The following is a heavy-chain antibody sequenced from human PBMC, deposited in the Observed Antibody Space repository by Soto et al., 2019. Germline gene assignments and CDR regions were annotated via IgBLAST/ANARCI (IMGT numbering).Heavy chain of an antibody. V-gene: IGHV4-34*01. Sequence: SETLSLTCAVYGGSFSGYYWSWIRQPPGKGLEWIGEINHSGSTNYNPSLKSRVTISVDTSKNQFSLKLSSVTAADTAVYYCARGSERATILATSYHYCYGMDVWSQGTTVTVSS. CDR2: INHSGST. CDR3: ARGSERATILATSYHYCYGMDV. D-gene: IGHD5-12*01. CDR1: GGSFSGYY. J-gene: IGHJ6*02.